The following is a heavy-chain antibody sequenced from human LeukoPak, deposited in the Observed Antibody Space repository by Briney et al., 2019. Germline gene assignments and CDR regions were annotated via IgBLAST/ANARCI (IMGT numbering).Heavy chain of an antibody. CDR2: ISGSGGST. Sequence: GGSLRLSCAASGFTFSIYAMSWVRQAPGKGLEWVSAISGSGGSTYYADSVKGRFTISRDNSKNTLYLQMNSLRAEDTAVYYCANRALPYCGGDCYSGHFDYWGQGTLVTVSS. J-gene: IGHJ4*02. D-gene: IGHD2-21*02. CDR3: ANRALPYCGGDCYSGHFDY. CDR1: GFTFSIYA. V-gene: IGHV3-23*01.